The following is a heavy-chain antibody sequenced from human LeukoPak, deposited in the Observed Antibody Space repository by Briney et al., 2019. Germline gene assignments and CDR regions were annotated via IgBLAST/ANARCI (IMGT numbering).Heavy chain of an antibody. D-gene: IGHD1-1*01. CDR3: ARGRVSSSTWYSTYYYSFSMDV. V-gene: IGHV3-7*01. CDR2: IHQDGSEK. J-gene: IGHJ6*03. CDR1: GFTFSNYW. Sequence: GGSLRLSCAASGFTFSNYWMSWVRQAPGKGLEWVANIHQDGSEKYYVDSVKGRYTISRDNAKNPLYLQMNSLIVADTAVYYCARGRVSSSTWYSTYYYSFSMDVWGKGTTVTVSS.